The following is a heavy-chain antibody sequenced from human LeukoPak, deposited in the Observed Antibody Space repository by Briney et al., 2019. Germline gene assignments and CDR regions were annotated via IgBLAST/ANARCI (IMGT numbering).Heavy chain of an antibody. V-gene: IGHV1-2*02. CDR1: GYTFTGYY. J-gene: IGHJ4*02. CDR3: TGSGTSPYYFDY. Sequence: ASVKVSCKASGYTFTGYYMHWVRQAPGQGLEWMGWINPNSGDTNYAQKVQGRVTMTRDTSISTAYMELSSLRFDDTAVYYCTGSGTSPYYFDYWGQGTLVTVSS. D-gene: IGHD3-10*01. CDR2: INPNSGDT.